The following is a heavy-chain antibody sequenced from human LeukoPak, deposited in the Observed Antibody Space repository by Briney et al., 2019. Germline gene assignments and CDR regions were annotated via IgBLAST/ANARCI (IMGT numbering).Heavy chain of an antibody. CDR1: EFIFSDYG. J-gene: IGHJ5*02. Sequence: GGSLTLSCAASEFIFSDYGMHWVRQAPGKGLEWVAVISYDGSNKYYAGSVKGRFTISRDNSKNTLYLQMNSLRAEDTAVYYCAKPGSSEWFGELSSWGQGTLVTVSS. D-gene: IGHD3-10*01. V-gene: IGHV3-30*18. CDR3: AKPGSSEWFGELSS. CDR2: ISYDGSNK.